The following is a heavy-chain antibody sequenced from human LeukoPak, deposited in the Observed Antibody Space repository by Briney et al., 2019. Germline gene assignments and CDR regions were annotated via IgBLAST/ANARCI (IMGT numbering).Heavy chain of an antibody. J-gene: IGHJ4*02. Sequence: PGGSLRLSSAASGFAVSSNYMSWVRQAPGKGLEWVSAISGSGGSTYYADSVKGRFTISRDNSKNTLYLQMNSLRAEDTAVYYCAKDSNYYGSGSYYKDWGQGTLVTVSS. D-gene: IGHD3-10*01. CDR1: GFAVSSNY. CDR2: ISGSGGST. CDR3: AKDSNYYGSGSYYKD. V-gene: IGHV3-23*01.